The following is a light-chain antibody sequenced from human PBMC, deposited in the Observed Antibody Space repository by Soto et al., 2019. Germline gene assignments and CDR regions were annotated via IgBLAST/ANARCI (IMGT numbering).Light chain of an antibody. CDR1: QSITSNY. Sequence: EIVLTQSPGTLSLSPGERATLSCRASQSITSNYLAWYQQKPGQAPRLLVYAVSGRPNGIPDRFSGSGSGTDFTLPISRLEPEDFALYYCHQYGRSPYTFGQGTQLEIK. J-gene: IGKJ2*01. CDR2: AVS. V-gene: IGKV3-20*01. CDR3: HQYGRSPYT.